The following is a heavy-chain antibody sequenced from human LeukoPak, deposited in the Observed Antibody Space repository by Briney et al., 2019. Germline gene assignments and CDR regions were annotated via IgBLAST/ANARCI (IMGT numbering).Heavy chain of an antibody. J-gene: IGHJ6*02. D-gene: IGHD3-22*01. CDR3: ARDHYDSSGYYGMDV. V-gene: IGHV3-21*01. CDR1: GFTVRSDD. Sequence: PGGSLRLSCAAFGFTVRSDDMNWVRQAPGKGLEWVSSISSSSSYIYYADSVKGRFTISRDNAKNSLYLQMNSLRAEDTAVYYCARDHYDSSGYYGMDVWGQGTTVTVSS. CDR2: ISSSSSYI.